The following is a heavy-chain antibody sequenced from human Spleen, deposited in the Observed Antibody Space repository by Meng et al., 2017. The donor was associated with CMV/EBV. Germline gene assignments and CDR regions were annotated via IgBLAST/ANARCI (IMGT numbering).Heavy chain of an antibody. CDR1: GFSFSSYA. D-gene: IGHD2-2*02. CDR3: AKVLARGGNRGPLLVGCSSTDCYRDFDN. CDR2: ISGSGTST. J-gene: IGHJ3*02. Sequence: GESLKISCVASGFSFSSYAMTWVRQAPGKGLEWVSAISGSGTSTYYADSVKGRFTISRDNSKNTLYLQMNSLRADDTAVYYCAKVLARGGNRGPLLVGCSSTDCYRDFDNWSQGTMVTVSS. V-gene: IGHV3-23*01.